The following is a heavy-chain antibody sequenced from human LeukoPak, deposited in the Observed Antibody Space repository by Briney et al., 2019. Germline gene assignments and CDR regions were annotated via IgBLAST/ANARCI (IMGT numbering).Heavy chain of an antibody. D-gene: IGHD2-15*01. CDR1: GFTFRTSG. J-gene: IGHJ6*03. Sequence: GGSLRLSCAASGFTFRTSGMNWVRQAPGKGLEWVSYISSSGTTISYAQSVKGRFTITRDNAQNSLTLHMNSLRAEDTAIYYCAKNGDRGAYCTGGTCYPYFYYYMDVWGKGTTVTI. CDR2: ISSSGTTI. CDR3: AKNGDRGAYCTGGTCYPYFYYYMDV. V-gene: IGHV3-48*01.